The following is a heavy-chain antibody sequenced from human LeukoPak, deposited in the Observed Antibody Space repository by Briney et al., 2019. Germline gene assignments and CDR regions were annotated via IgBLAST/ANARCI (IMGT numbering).Heavy chain of an antibody. CDR2: INPNSGGT. V-gene: IGHV1-2*04. Sequence: GSSVKVSCKASGYTFTGYYMHWVRQAPGQGLEWMGRINPNSGGTNYAQKFQGWVTMTRDTSISTAYMELSRLRSDDTAVYYCARGSGYCSSTSCPSLPFDYWGQGTLVTVSS. J-gene: IGHJ4*02. D-gene: IGHD2-2*01. CDR3: ARGSGYCSSTSCPSLPFDY. CDR1: GYTFTGYY.